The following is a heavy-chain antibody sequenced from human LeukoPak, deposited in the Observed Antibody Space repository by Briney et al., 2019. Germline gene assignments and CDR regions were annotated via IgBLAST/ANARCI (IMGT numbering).Heavy chain of an antibody. J-gene: IGHJ5*02. CDR1: GGSISSSDYY. V-gene: IGHV4-39*07. Sequence: SETLSLTCTVSGGSISSSDYYWSWIRQPPGRGLEWLGNSYYTGSTSYNPSLKSRVTFSVDTFNNQFSLHLSSVTAADTAVYYCARENYCTNGVCWAFDPWGQGTLVTVSS. CDR2: SYYTGST. CDR3: ARENYCTNGVCWAFDP. D-gene: IGHD2-8*01.